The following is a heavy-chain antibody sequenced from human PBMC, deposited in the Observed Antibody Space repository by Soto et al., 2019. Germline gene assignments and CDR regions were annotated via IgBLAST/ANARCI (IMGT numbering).Heavy chain of an antibody. D-gene: IGHD1-7*01. Sequence: QMRLQESGSGLVKPSQTLSLTCAVSGGSISSGGYAWNWIRQPPGKGLEWIGYIYHSGYTSYNPSLKNRVTISRDKSKKQFSLTLSFVTAADTAVYYCARDSLTGNYFDPWGQGTLVNVSS. CDR1: GGSISSGGYA. CDR3: ARDSLTGNYFDP. V-gene: IGHV4-30-2*01. CDR2: IYHSGYT. J-gene: IGHJ5*02.